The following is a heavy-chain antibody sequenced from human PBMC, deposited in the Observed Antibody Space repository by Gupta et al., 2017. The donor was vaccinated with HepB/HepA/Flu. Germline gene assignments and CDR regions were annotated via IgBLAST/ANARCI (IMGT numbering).Heavy chain of an antibody. Sequence: QLQLQESGPGLVKPSETLSLTCTVSGGSISSSSYYWGWIRQPPGKGLEWIGSIYYSWSTYYNPSLKSRVTISVDTSKNQFSLKLSSVTAADTAVYYCARHLYYYDSSGYYGGGNYFDYWGQGTLVTVSS. CDR3: ARHLYYYDSSGYYGGGNYFDY. V-gene: IGHV4-39*01. D-gene: IGHD3-22*01. CDR2: IYYSWST. CDR1: GGSISSSSYY. J-gene: IGHJ4*02.